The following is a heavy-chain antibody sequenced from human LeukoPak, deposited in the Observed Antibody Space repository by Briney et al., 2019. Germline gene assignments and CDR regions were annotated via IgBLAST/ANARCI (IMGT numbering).Heavy chain of an antibody. J-gene: IGHJ6*03. CDR3: ALSPSIVGATLGYYYYYMDV. Sequence: GASVKVSCKASGGTFSSYAISWVRQAPGQGLEWMGGIIPIFGTANYAQKFQGRVTITADESTSTAYMELSSLRSEDTAVYYCALSPSIVGATLGYYYYYMDVWGKGTTVTVSS. D-gene: IGHD1-26*01. CDR1: GGTFSSYA. CDR2: IIPIFGTA. V-gene: IGHV1-69*13.